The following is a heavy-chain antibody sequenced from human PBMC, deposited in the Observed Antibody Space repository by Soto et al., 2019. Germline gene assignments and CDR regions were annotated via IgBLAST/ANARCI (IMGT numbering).Heavy chain of an antibody. D-gene: IGHD3-22*01. Sequence: QVQLVESGGGVVQPGRSLRLSCAASGFTFSSYGMHWVRQAPGKGLEWGAVISYDGSNKYYADSVKGRFTISRDNSKNTLYLQMNSLRAEDTAVYYCAKGDPLYYYDSSGYSSGHDYWGQGTLVTVSS. J-gene: IGHJ4*02. CDR1: GFTFSSYG. V-gene: IGHV3-30*18. CDR3: AKGDPLYYYDSSGYSSGHDY. CDR2: ISYDGSNK.